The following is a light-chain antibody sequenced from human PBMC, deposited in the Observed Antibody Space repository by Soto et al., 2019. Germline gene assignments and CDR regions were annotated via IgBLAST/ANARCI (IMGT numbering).Light chain of an antibody. CDR1: QGISSY. J-gene: IGKJ1*01. V-gene: IGKV1-9*01. CDR2: AAS. CDR3: QQLNSYLSWT. Sequence: IQLTQSPSSLSASVGDRVTITCRASQGISSYLAWYQQKPGKAPKLLIYAASTLQSGVPSRFSGSGSGTDFTLTISSLQPEDFETYYCQQLNSYLSWTFGQGTKVEIK.